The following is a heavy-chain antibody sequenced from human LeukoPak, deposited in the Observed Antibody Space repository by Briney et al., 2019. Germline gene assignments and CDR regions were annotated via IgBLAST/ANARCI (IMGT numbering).Heavy chain of an antibody. CDR1: GFTFRNYG. CDR3: AKGTTDYGSGYGMDV. Sequence: GGSLRLSCAVSGFTFRNYGMNWVRQAPGKGLEWVSATGGSGESTYYADSVKGRFTISRDNSKNTLFLQMNGLTAEDTAVYYCAKGTTDYGSGYGMDVWGKGTTVIVSS. CDR2: TGGSGEST. D-gene: IGHD3-10*01. V-gene: IGHV3-23*01. J-gene: IGHJ6*04.